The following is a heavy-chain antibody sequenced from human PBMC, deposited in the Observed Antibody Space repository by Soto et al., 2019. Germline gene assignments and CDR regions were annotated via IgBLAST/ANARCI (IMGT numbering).Heavy chain of an antibody. CDR3: ATEVPRGTHYDF. V-gene: IGHV4-59*13. Sequence: SETLSLTCNVSGASNNSYFWSWIRQPPGKGLEWIGYVFYSGSTNFNPSLQGRDTISLDTAKSQFSLTLHSVTAADTAVYYCATEVPRGTHYDFWGQGTLVTVSS. CDR1: GASNNSYF. CDR2: VFYSGST. D-gene: IGHD1-26*01. J-gene: IGHJ4*02.